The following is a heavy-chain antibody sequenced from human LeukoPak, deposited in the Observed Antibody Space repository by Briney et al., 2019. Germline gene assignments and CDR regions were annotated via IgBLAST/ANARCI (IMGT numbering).Heavy chain of an antibody. V-gene: IGHV3-21*01. J-gene: IGHJ4*02. D-gene: IGHD2-15*01. CDR3: ARVRARYGVVVAATSDY. CDR1: GFTFSHYS. Sequence: GGSLRLSCAASGFTFSHYSMNWVRQAPGNGLEWVSSISSSSNYIYYADSVKGRFSISRGNAKNSVYLQMNSLRAEDTAVYYCARVRARYGVVVAATSDYWGQGTLVTVSS. CDR2: ISSSSNYI.